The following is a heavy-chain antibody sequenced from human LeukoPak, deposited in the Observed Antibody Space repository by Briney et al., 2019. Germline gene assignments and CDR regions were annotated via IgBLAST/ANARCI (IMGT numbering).Heavy chain of an antibody. CDR2: IYYSGST. D-gene: IGHD5-12*01. CDR3: ARRVEMATIIFFDY. Sequence: KTSETLSLTCTVSGGSISSSSYYWGWIRQPPGKGLEWIGSIYYSGSTYHNPSLKSRVTISVDTSKNQFSLKLSSVTAADTAVYYCARRVEMATIIFFDYWGQGTLVTVSS. J-gene: IGHJ4*02. CDR1: GGSISSSSYY. V-gene: IGHV4-39*01.